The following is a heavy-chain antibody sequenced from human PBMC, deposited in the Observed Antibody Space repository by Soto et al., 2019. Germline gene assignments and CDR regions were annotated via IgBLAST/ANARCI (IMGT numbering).Heavy chain of an antibody. D-gene: IGHD3-16*01. CDR2: INTYNGKT. J-gene: IGHJ4*02. CDR1: GYTFTNYG. Sequence: ASVKVSCKASGYTFTNYGLTWVRQAPGQGLEWMGWINTYNGKTNSAQRLQGRVTMTTVTSTNTAYMDLRSLTSDDTAVYYCARDWFGVDYWGQGTLVTVSS. V-gene: IGHV1-18*01. CDR3: ARDWFGVDY.